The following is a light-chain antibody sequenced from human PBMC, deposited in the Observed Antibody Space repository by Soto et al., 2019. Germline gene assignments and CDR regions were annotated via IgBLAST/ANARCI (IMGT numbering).Light chain of an antibody. CDR2: EVS. CDR1: SSDVGGYNL. J-gene: IGLJ7*01. V-gene: IGLV2-23*02. Sequence: QSALTQPASVSGSPGQSITISCTGTSSDVGGYNLVSWYQQHPGKAPKLMISEVSKRPSGISDRCSGSQSGSTASLTISGLQAEDEADYDCCSYAGTSTHTVFGGGTQLTVL. CDR3: CSYAGTSTHTV.